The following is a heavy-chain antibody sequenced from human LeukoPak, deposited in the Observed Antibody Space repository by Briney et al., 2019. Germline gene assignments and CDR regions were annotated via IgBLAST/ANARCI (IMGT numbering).Heavy chain of an antibody. CDR1: GFTFSSYS. CDR2: ISSSSSYI. CDR3: AQGSRGDAFDI. D-gene: IGHD2-2*01. V-gene: IGHV3-21*01. J-gene: IGHJ3*02. Sequence: PGGSLRLSCAASGFTFSSYSMNWVRQAPGKGLEWVSSISSSSSYIYYADSVKGRFTISRDNAKNSLYLQMNSLRTEGTAVYYCAQGSRGDAFDIWGQGTMVTVSS.